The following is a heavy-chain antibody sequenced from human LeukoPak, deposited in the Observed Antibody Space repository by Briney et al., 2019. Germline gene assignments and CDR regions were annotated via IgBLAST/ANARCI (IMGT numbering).Heavy chain of an antibody. CDR1: GGSFSGYY. D-gene: IGHD3-3*01. J-gene: IGHJ5*02. CDR3: ARDGNDFWNDQRFDP. V-gene: IGHV4-34*01. CDR2: INHSGST. Sequence: SETLSLTCAVYGGSFSGYYWSWVRQPPGKGLEWIGEINHSGSTNYNPSLKSRVTISVDTSKNQFSLKLSSVTAADTAVYYCARDGNDFWNDQRFDPWGQGTLVTVSS.